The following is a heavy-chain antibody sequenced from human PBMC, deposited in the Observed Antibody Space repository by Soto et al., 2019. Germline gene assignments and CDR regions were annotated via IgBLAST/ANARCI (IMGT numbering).Heavy chain of an antibody. CDR1: GGTFSSYA. CDR2: IIPIFGTA. D-gene: IGHD5-12*01. Sequence: QVQLVQSGAEVKKPGSSVKVSCKASGGTFSSYAISWVRQAPGQGLEWMGGIIPIFGTANYAQKFQGRVTITADESTSTAYMELSSLRSEDTAVYYCARDRPTVDIVATNGGPFDYWGQGTLVTVSS. CDR3: ARDRPTVDIVATNGGPFDY. J-gene: IGHJ4*02. V-gene: IGHV1-69*12.